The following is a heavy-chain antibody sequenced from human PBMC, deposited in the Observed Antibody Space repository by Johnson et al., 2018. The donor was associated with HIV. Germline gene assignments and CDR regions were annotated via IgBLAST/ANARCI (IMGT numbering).Heavy chain of an antibody. CDR1: GFTFSSYA. D-gene: IGHD3-16*02. CDR3: ARERPHDSVWGSDRYSPPDAFDI. Sequence: QVQLVESGGGVVQPGRSLRLSCAASGFTFSSYAMHWVRQAPGKGLEWVAVISYDGSNKSYADSVKGRFTISRDNSKDTLSLQMNSLRLEDTAVYYCARERPHDSVWGSDRYSPPDAFDIWGQGTMVTVSS. CDR2: ISYDGSNK. V-gene: IGHV3-30*04. J-gene: IGHJ3*02.